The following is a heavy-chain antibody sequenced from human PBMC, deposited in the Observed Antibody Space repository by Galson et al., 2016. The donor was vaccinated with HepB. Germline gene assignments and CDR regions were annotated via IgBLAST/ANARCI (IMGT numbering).Heavy chain of an antibody. CDR3: AKKSLVAGTATYVFDN. CDR1: AGTFKNYA. D-gene: IGHD6-19*01. CDR2: ISGSGGSI. V-gene: IGHV3-23*01. J-gene: IGHJ4*02. Sequence: SLRLSCAVSAGTFKNYAMNWVRQAPGKGLEWVSGISGSGGSIYSADSVKGRFTISRDNSKNTLYLQMNSLRAYDTAVYYCAKKSLVAGTATYVFDNWGQGTLVTVS.